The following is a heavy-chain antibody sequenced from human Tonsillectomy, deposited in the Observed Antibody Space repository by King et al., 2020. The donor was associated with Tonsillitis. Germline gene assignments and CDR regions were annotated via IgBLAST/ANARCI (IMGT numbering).Heavy chain of an antibody. CDR2: ISYDGSNK. CDR1: GFTFSSYG. CDR3: ARNQYDGCGYSNGMDV. V-gene: IGHV3-33*05. J-gene: IGHJ6*02. Sequence: VQLVESGGGVVQPGRSLRLSCVASGFTFSSYGIHWVRQAPGKGLEWVAVISYDGSNKYYGDSVKGRFTISRDNSKNTLYLQMNSLRAEDTAVYSCARNQYDGCGYSNGMDVWGQGTTVTVSS. D-gene: IGHD3-22*01.